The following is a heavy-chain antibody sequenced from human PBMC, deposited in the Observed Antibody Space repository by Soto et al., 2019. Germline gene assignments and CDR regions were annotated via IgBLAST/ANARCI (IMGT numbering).Heavy chain of an antibody. V-gene: IGHV4-59*08. D-gene: IGHD2-15*01. Sequence: SETLSLTCTVSGGSISSYYWSWIRQPPGKGLEWIGYIYYSGSTNYNPSLKSRVTISVDTSKNQFSLKLSSVTAADTAVYYCARQSGGYCSGGSCSDFDYWGQGTLVTVSS. CDR1: GGSISSYY. J-gene: IGHJ4*02. CDR3: ARQSGGYCSGGSCSDFDY. CDR2: IYYSGST.